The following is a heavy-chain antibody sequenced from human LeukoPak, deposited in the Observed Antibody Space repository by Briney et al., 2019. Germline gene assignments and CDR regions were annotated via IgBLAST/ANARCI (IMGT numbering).Heavy chain of an antibody. CDR1: GYTFTRYY. D-gene: IGHD3-9*01. CDR3: ARPSSTIQEEVTGFDY. J-gene: IGHJ4*02. V-gene: IGHV1-46*01. Sequence: ASVKVSCKASGYTFTRYYMHWVRQAPGQGLERMGIINPGGGSTNYAQKFQGRVTITADESTSTAYMELSSLRSEDTAVYYCARPSSTIQEEVTGFDYWGQGTLVTVSS. CDR2: INPGGGST.